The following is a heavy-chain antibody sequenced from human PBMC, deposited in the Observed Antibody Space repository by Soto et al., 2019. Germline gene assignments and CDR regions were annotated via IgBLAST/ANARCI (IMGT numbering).Heavy chain of an antibody. J-gene: IGHJ4*02. CDR1: GYTFTSYG. D-gene: IGHD3-10*01. Sequence: QVPLVQSGAEVKKPGASVKVSCKASGYTFTSYGISWVRQAPGQGLEWMGWISAYNGNTNYAQKLQGRVTMTTDTSTSTAYMELRSRRSDDTAVYYCATQSGTVRGVTPEVFDYWGQGTLVTVSS. V-gene: IGHV1-18*01. CDR2: ISAYNGNT. CDR3: ATQSGTVRGVTPEVFDY.